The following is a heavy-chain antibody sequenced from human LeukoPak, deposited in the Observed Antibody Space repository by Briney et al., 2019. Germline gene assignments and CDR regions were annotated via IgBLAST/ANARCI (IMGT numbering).Heavy chain of an antibody. D-gene: IGHD4-17*01. CDR2: ISGSGGST. CDR3: ANTKIPRLRKTVTTYLGDY. CDR1: GFTFSSYA. V-gene: IGHV3-23*01. Sequence: PGGSLRLSCAASGFTFSSYAMSWVRQAPGKGLEWVSAISGSGGSTYYADSVKGRFTISRDNSKNTLYLQMNSLRAEDTAVYYCANTKIPRLRKTVTTYLGDYWGQGTLVTVSS. J-gene: IGHJ4*02.